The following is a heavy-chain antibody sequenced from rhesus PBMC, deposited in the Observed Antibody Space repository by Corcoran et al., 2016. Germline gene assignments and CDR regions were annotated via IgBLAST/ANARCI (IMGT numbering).Heavy chain of an antibody. V-gene: IGHV4-147*01. CDR1: GVSLRSTW. Sequence: QLQLQESGPGLVTPSETLSLTCPVSGVSLRSTWWSWIRHPPGKGREWIGRISCSSGSTSYNPSLKSRLTISTDTSKNQFSLKLSSVTAADTAVYYCAREYCTGSGCSSFDYWGQGVLVTVSS. D-gene: IGHD2-21*01. CDR3: AREYCTGSGCSSFDY. CDR2: ISCSSGST. J-gene: IGHJ4*01.